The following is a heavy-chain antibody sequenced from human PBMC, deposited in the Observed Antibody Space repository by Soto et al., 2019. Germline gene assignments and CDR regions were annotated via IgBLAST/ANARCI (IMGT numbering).Heavy chain of an antibody. D-gene: IGHD3-22*01. V-gene: IGHV3-11*01. CDR3: ARDLGYYDSSGYFDY. J-gene: IGHJ4*02. CDR2: ISSSDSII. CDR1: GFTFSDSY. Sequence: GGSLRLSCAASGFTFSDSYMSCIRQAPGKGLEWVSYISSSDSIIYYSDSVKGRFIISRDNAKNSLYLQMNSLRAEDTAVYYCARDLGYYDSSGYFDYWGQGTLVTVSS.